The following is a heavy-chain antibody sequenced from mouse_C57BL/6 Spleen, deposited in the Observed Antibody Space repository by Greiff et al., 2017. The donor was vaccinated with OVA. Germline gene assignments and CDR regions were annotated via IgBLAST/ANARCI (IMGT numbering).Heavy chain of an antibody. D-gene: IGHD3-3*01. CDR3: ARRGRGY. CDR2: IDPSDSYT. Sequence: VQLQPPGAELVKPGASVKLSCKASGYTFTSYWMPWVKQRPGQGLEWIGEIDPSDSYTNYNQKFKGKATLTVDSSSSTAYMQLSSLTSEDSAVYYCARRGRGYWGQGTTLTVSS. J-gene: IGHJ2*01. V-gene: IGHV1-50*01. CDR1: GYTFTSYW.